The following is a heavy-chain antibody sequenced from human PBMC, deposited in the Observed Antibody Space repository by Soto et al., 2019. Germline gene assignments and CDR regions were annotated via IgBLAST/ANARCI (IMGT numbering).Heavy chain of an antibody. CDR2: IYHSDII. J-gene: IGHJ6*02. Sequence: SETLSLTCAVSGYSISSGYYWGWIRQPPGKGLEWIGSIYHSDIIYHSPSFQGQVTISADKSISTAYLQWSSLKASDTAMYYCARDRIRSSSWGDYYYYYGMDVWGQGTTVTVSS. CDR3: ARDRIRSSSWGDYYYYYGMDV. D-gene: IGHD6-13*01. V-gene: IGHV4-38-2*02. CDR1: GYSISSGYY.